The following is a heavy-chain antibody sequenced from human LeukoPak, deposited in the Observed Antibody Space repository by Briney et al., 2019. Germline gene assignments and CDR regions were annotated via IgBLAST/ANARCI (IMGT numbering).Heavy chain of an antibody. Sequence: GGSLRLSCAASGITFSSYSMNWVRQAPGKGLEWVSSISSSSSYIYYADSVKGRFTISRDNAKNSLYLQMNGLRAEDTAVYYCASGHYSSIWYPKAFDIWGQGTMVTVSS. CDR3: ASGHYSSIWYPKAFDI. CDR2: ISSSSSYI. CDR1: GITFSSYS. D-gene: IGHD6-13*01. V-gene: IGHV3-21*01. J-gene: IGHJ3*02.